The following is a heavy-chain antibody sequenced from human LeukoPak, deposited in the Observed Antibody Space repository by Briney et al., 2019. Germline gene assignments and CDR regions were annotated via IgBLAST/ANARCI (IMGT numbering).Heavy chain of an antibody. CDR1: GFIFSDFY. CDR2: ITDRGNKI. V-gene: IGHV3-11*04. Sequence: GGSLRLSCAASGFIFSDFYMGWIRQAPGGGLEWISYITDRGNKIYYTDCVKGRFTMSRDNAKKSLYLQINSLRAEDTAVYYCARAKFDSSGYYYRGFDIWGQGTMVTVSS. CDR3: ARAKFDSSGYYYRGFDI. D-gene: IGHD3-22*01. J-gene: IGHJ3*02.